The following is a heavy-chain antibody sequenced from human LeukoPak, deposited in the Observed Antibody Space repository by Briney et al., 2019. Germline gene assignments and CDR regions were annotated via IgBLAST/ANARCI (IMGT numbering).Heavy chain of an antibody. CDR2: ISSSTSTI. J-gene: IGHJ3*02. V-gene: IGHV3-48*01. Sequence: GGSLRLSCAASGFTFSTYSMNWVRQAPGKGLEWVSYISSSTSTIYYADSVKGRFTISRDNAKNSLYLQMNSLRAEDTAAYYCARGGGSYGHDAFDIWGQGTMVTVSS. CDR1: GFTFSTYS. CDR3: ARGGGSYGHDAFDI. D-gene: IGHD3-16*01.